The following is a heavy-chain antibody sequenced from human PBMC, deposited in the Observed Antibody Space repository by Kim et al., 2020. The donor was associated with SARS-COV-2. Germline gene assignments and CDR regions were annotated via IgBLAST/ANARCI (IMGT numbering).Heavy chain of an antibody. CDR2: ISAYNGNT. D-gene: IGHD3-9*01. Sequence: ASVKVSCKASGYTFTSYGICWVRHAPGQGLEWMGWISAYNGNTNYAQNLQGRVTMTTDTSTSTAYMELRSLRSDDTAVYYCAREPPLYDILTGYTRGAFDIWGQGTMVTVSS. CDR1: GYTFTSYG. CDR3: AREPPLYDILTGYTRGAFDI. J-gene: IGHJ3*02. V-gene: IGHV1-18*04.